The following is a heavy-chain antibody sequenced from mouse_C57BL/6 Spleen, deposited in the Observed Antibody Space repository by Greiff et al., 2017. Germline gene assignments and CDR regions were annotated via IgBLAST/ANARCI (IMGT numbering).Heavy chain of an antibody. Sequence: QVQLQQPGAELVRPGSSVKLSCKASGYTFTSYWMHWVKQRPIQGLEWIGNIDPSDSETHYNQKFKDKATLTVDKSSSTAYMQLSSLTSEDSAVYYWARSRGGSSAAYWGQGTLVTVSA. D-gene: IGHD1-1*01. CDR3: ARSRGGSSAAY. CDR1: GYTFTSYW. V-gene: IGHV1-52*01. CDR2: IDPSDSET. J-gene: IGHJ3*01.